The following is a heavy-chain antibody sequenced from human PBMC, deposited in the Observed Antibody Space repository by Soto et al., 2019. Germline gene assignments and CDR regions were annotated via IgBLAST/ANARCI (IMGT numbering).Heavy chain of an antibody. V-gene: IGHV3-48*03. CDR1: GFPFSSYE. CDR3: GRDRWLRYSGYDWHFDY. CDR2: ISSGGGNI. Sequence: EVQLVESGGVLVQPGESLRLSCAASGFPFSSYEMNWVRQAPGKGLEWVAYISSGGGNIYYAESVKGRFTISRDNAKNSLDLQMTSLRAEDTAVYYCGRDRWLRYSGYDWHFDYWGQGTLVTVSS. D-gene: IGHD5-12*01. J-gene: IGHJ4*02.